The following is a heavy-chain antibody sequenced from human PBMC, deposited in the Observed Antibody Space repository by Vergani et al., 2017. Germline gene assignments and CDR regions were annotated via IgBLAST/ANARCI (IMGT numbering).Heavy chain of an antibody. CDR2: VYTSGMT. CDR3: ARELSYYYGSGSDDYNPYYYEGMDV. Sequence: QVQLEESGPGLVKPSETLSLTCTVSGGSFNTYYWSWIRQSPGKGLEWIGRVYTSGMTNYNPSLKSRVTMLVDRSKSQLSLKLTSVTAGDTAVYFCARELSYYYGSGSDDYNPYYYEGMDVWGPGTTVTVSS. V-gene: IGHV4-4*07. D-gene: IGHD3-10*01. CDR1: GGSFNTYY. J-gene: IGHJ6*02.